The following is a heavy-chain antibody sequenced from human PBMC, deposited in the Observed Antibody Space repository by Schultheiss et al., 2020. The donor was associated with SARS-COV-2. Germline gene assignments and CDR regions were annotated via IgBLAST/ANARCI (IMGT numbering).Heavy chain of an antibody. Sequence: SETLSLTCTVSGGSISSYYWSWIRQHPGKGLEWIGYIYYSGSTYYNPSLKSRVTISVDTSKNQFSLKLSSVTAADTAVYYCARDSFPNDAFDIWGQGTMVTVSS. CDR3: ARDSFPNDAFDI. V-gene: IGHV4-59*01. D-gene: IGHD2/OR15-2a*01. J-gene: IGHJ3*02. CDR1: GGSISSYY. CDR2: IYYSGST.